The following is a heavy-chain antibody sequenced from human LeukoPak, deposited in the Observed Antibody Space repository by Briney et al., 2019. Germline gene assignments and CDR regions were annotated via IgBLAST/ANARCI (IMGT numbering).Heavy chain of an antibody. Sequence: PSETLSLTCTVSGGSISSYYWSWIRQPPGKGLEWIGYIYYSGSTNYNPSLKSRVTISVDTSKSQFSLKLSSVTAADTAVYYCARWGDWFDPWGQGTLVTVSS. CDR3: ARWGDWFDP. V-gene: IGHV4-59*08. D-gene: IGHD3-16*01. CDR1: GGSISSYY. CDR2: IYYSGST. J-gene: IGHJ5*02.